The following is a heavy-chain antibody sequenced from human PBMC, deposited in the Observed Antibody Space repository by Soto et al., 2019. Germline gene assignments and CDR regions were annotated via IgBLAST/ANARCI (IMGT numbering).Heavy chain of an antibody. Sequence: ASVKVSCKASGYTFTSYGISWVRQAPGQGLEWMGWISAYNGNTNYAQKLQGRVTMTTDTSTSTAYMELRSLRSDDAAVYYCARAGITLEENYYYGMDVWGQGTTVTVSS. CDR2: ISAYNGNT. V-gene: IGHV1-18*01. D-gene: IGHD3-16*01. J-gene: IGHJ6*02. CDR3: ARAGITLEENYYYGMDV. CDR1: GYTFTSYG.